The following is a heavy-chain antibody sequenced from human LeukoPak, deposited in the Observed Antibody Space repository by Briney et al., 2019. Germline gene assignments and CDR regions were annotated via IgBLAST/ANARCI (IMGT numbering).Heavy chain of an antibody. CDR1: GFTFSSYD. V-gene: IGHV3-13*05. J-gene: IGHJ6*04. Sequence: GGSLRLSCAASGFTFSSYDMHWVRQATGKGLEWVSAIGTAGDPYYPGSVKGRFAISRENAKNSLYLQMNSQRAGDTAVYYCAREGCNSTSCYGMDVWGKGTTVTVSS. CDR2: IGTAGDP. D-gene: IGHD2-2*01. CDR3: AREGCNSTSCYGMDV.